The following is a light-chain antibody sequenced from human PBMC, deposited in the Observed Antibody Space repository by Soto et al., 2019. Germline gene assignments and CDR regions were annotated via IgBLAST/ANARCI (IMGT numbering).Light chain of an antibody. CDR2: WAS. V-gene: IGKV4-1*01. CDR3: PEA. Sequence: DIVMTQSPDSLAVSLGERATIICKSSQSILYSSNNKNYLAWYQQKPGQRPKLLIYWASTRESGVPDRFSGSGSGTDFTLTISSLQAEDAAVYTTPEAFGQGNKVEIK. J-gene: IGKJ1*01. CDR1: QSILYSSNNKNY.